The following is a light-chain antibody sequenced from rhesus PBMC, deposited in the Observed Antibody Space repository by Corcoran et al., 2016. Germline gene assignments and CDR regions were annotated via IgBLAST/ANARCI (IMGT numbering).Light chain of an antibody. CDR3: QQHSSRPWT. Sequence: DIQMTQSPSSLSASVGDTVTITCRASQGVSKWLAWYQQKPGTAPNLLIYKASRLRTGVPSMFSGSGSGTDFTLTISSLQSEDFATYYCQQHSSRPWTFGQGTKVEIK. J-gene: IGKJ1*01. V-gene: IGKV1-22*01. CDR1: QGVSKW. CDR2: KAS.